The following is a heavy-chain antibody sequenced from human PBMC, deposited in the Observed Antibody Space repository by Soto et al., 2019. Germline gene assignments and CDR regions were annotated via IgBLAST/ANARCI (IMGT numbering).Heavy chain of an antibody. CDR2: IKSKIDGGTT. V-gene: IGHV3-15*07. D-gene: IGHD3-22*01. J-gene: IGHJ4*01. CDR3: TTDSHFTMKLVRFDY. CDR1: GSTFATAW. Sequence: PGGSLRLSCAAPGSTFATAWINWVRQAPGKGLEWVGRIKSKIDGGTTDFAAPVKGRFAISRDDSRNMVYFQMNSLEIEDTAVYYCTTDSHFTMKLVRFDYWGLGTLVTVSS.